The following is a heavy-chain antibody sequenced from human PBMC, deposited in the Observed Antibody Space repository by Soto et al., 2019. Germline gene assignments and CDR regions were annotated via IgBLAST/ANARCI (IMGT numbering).Heavy chain of an antibody. CDR2: IFYTGTT. CDR1: GGSVSYNIYY. V-gene: IGHV4-39*01. J-gene: IGHJ4*02. D-gene: IGHD2-21*01. Sequence: SETLSLTCSVSGGSVSYNIYYWGWIRQPPGKGLEWVGGIFYTGTTYYNPSLKDRLSISVYTSKNSFSLNLTSVTAADTAVYFCARLVVVAPVANVWGPGALMTVYS. CDR3: ARLVVVAPVANV.